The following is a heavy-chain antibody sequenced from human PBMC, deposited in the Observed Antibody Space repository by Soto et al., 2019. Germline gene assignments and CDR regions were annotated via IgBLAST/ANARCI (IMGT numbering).Heavy chain of an antibody. J-gene: IGHJ6*02. V-gene: IGHV4-30-4*01. CDR1: GGSISSGYYY. CDR2: IYYLETT. CDR3: ASASLYGIDV. D-gene: IGHD3-16*01. Sequence: PSETLSLTCSVSGGSISSGYYYWSWIRQPPGKGLEWIGNIYYLETTYYNPSLKSRLILSIDTSKNQFSLKLSSVTATDTAVYYCASASLYGIDVWGQGITVTVSS.